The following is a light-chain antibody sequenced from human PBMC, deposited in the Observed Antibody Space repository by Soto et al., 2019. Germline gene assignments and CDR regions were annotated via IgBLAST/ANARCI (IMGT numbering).Light chain of an antibody. Sequence: QSVLTQPASVSGSPGQSLTISCTGTSIDIAPYNYVSWYQQHPGKAPKLIIYEVSYRPSGISNRFSGSKSGNTASLTISGLQAEDETDYYCRSYTRSTYYVFGTGPKDIVL. CDR1: SIDIAPYNY. V-gene: IGLV2-14*01. J-gene: IGLJ1*01. CDR3: RSYTRSTYYV. CDR2: EVS.